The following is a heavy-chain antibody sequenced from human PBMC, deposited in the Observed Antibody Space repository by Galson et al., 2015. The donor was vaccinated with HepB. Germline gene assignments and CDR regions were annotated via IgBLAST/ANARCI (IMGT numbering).Heavy chain of an antibody. CDR2: TYYRSKWYY. Sequence: CAISGDSVSSNGAAWNWIRQSPSRGLEWLGRTYYRSKWYYGYAVSVKSRITINPDTSKNQFSLHLNSVTSEDTAVYYCARSAGDLDYWGQGILVTVSS. CDR3: ARSAGDLDY. V-gene: IGHV6-1*01. D-gene: IGHD7-27*01. CDR1: GDSVSSNGAA. J-gene: IGHJ4*02.